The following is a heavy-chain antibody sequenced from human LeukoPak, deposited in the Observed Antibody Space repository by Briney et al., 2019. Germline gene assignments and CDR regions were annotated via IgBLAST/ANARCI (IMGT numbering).Heavy chain of an antibody. J-gene: IGHJ5*02. CDR1: GGTFSGYY. Sequence: SETLSLTCAVYGGTFSGYYWSWIRQPPGKGLEWIGEINHSGSTNYNPSLKSRVTISVDTSKDQFSLKLSSVTAADTAVYYCARITIFGVVGYWFDPWGQGTLVTVSS. V-gene: IGHV4-34*01. CDR2: INHSGST. D-gene: IGHD3-3*01. CDR3: ARITIFGVVGYWFDP.